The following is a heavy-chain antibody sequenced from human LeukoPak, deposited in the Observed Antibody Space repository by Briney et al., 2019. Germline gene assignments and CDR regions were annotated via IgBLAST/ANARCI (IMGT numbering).Heavy chain of an antibody. J-gene: IGHJ4*02. CDR2: INTNTGNP. Sequence: ASVKVSCKASGYTFTSYAMNWVRQAPGQGLEWMGWINTNTGNPTYAQGFTGRFVFSLDTSVSTAYLQISSLKAEDTAVYYCAKGYYDSSGYYYYFDYWGQGTLVTVSS. CDR1: GYTFTSYA. CDR3: AKGYYDSSGYYYYFDY. V-gene: IGHV7-4-1*02. D-gene: IGHD3-22*01.